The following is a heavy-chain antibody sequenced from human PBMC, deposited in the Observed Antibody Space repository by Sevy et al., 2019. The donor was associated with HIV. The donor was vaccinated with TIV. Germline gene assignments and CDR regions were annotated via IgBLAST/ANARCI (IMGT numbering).Heavy chain of an antibody. J-gene: IGHJ4*02. Sequence: GGSLRLSCAASGFTFSSYAMHWVRQAPGKGLEWVAVISYDGSNKYYTDSVKGRFTISRDNSKNTLYLQMNSLRAEDTAVYYCARDQYYDSSGSPYFDYWAREPWSPSPQ. CDR2: ISYDGSNK. V-gene: IGHV3-30-3*01. CDR3: ARDQYYDSSGSPYFDY. CDR1: GFTFSSYA. D-gene: IGHD3-22*01.